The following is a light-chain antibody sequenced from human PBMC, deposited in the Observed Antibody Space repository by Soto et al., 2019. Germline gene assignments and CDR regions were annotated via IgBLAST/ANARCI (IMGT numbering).Light chain of an antibody. CDR3: LQHNSYPLT. J-gene: IGKJ1*01. CDR1: QGIRHD. V-gene: IGKV1-17*01. Sequence: DIQMTQSPCSRSASVGERVTITCRASQGIRHDLGWYQQKPGKAPELLIYAASILQSGVPSRFSGSGSGTEFTLTISSLQPEDFATYSCLQHNSYPLTFGQGTKVDIK. CDR2: AAS.